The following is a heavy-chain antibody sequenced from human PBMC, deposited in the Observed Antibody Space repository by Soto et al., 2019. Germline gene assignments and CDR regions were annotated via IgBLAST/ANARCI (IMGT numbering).Heavy chain of an antibody. CDR2: ISGTGSRT. J-gene: IGHJ6*02. D-gene: IGHD5-18*01. CDR1: GFSFGDYA. CDR3: ARGGRYTYGYGDYSYGMDV. Sequence: EVQVLESGGGLVQPGGSLRLSCAASGFSFGDYAMSWVRQAPGKGLEWVSGISGTGSRTSYADSVSGRFTISRDNVNNTLSLQMDSLRAEDTAVYYCARGGRYTYGYGDYSYGMDVWGQGTTVTVSS. V-gene: IGHV3-23*01.